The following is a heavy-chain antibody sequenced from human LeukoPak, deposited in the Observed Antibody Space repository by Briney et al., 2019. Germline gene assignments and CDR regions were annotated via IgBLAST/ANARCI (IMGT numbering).Heavy chain of an antibody. CDR1: GFTFGTHA. CDR3: AKLAGISGWYVYYFDY. Sequence: PGGSPRLSCAASGFTFGTHAMTWVRQAPGKGLEWVSGMSGSGDTTYYADSGKGRFTISRDNSKNTLFLQMNSLRAEDTAVYYCAKLAGISGWYVYYFDYWGQGTLVTVS. D-gene: IGHD6-19*01. CDR2: MSGSGDTT. V-gene: IGHV3-23*01. J-gene: IGHJ4*02.